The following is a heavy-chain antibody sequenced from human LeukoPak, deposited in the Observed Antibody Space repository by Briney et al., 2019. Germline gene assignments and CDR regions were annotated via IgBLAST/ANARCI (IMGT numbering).Heavy chain of an antibody. J-gene: IGHJ5*02. CDR3: ARDRDRRFDP. V-gene: IGHV4-30-4*08. CDR1: GGSISSGDYY. Sequence: SETLSLTCTVSGGSISSGDYYWSWIRHPPGKGLEWIGYIYYSGSTYYNPSLKSRVTISVDTSKNQFSLKLSSVTAADTAVYYCARDRDRRFDPWGQGTLVTVSS. CDR2: IYYSGST. D-gene: IGHD3-10*01.